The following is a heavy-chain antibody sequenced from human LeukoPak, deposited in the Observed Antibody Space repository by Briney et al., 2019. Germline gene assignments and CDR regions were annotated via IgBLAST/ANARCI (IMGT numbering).Heavy chain of an antibody. V-gene: IGHV3-30*03. CDR2: ISYNGHYE. D-gene: IGHD5-24*01. CDR3: ARALGWLPENY. CDR1: GFTFSNFG. Sequence: SGGSLRLSCAASGFTFSNFGVHWVRQAPGKGLEWVAVISYNGHYEYYGESVKGRFTISRDNSKNTVSLQMDNLRIEDTAVYYCARALGWLPENYWGQGTLVTVSS. J-gene: IGHJ4*02.